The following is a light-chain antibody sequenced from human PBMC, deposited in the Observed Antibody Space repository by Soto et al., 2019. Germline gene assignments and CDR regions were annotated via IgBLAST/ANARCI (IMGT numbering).Light chain of an antibody. Sequence: EIVMTQCPATLSVSLGERATLSCRASQSVSSNLAWYQQKPGQAPRLLIYGASTRATGIPARFSGSGSGTEFTLTISSLQSEDFVVYYCQQYNYWPTFGQGTKVEIK. J-gene: IGKJ1*01. CDR2: GAS. CDR3: QQYNYWPT. CDR1: QSVSSN. V-gene: IGKV3-15*01.